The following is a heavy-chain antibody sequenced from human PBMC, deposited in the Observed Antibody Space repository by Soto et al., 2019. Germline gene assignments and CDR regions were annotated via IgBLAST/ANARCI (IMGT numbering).Heavy chain of an antibody. CDR1: GFTFSNAW. CDR2: IKSKTDGGTT. D-gene: IGHD6-13*01. CDR3: TTGGDRSSSWYYYYYGMDV. V-gene: IGHV3-15*07. Sequence: GGSLRLSCAASGFTFSNAWMNWVRQAPGEGLEWVGRIKSKTDGGTTDYAAPVKGRFTISRDDSKNTLYLQMNSLKTEDTAVYYCTTGGDRSSSWYYYYYGMDVWGQGTTVTVSS. J-gene: IGHJ6*02.